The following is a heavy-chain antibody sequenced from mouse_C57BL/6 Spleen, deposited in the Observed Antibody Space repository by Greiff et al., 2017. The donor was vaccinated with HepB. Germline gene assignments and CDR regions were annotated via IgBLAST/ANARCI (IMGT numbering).Heavy chain of an antibody. CDR3: ARGNDGYSRAWFAC. Sequence: QVQLQQPGAELVKPGASVKLSCKASGYTFTSYWMHWVKQRPGQGLEWIGMIHPNSGSTNYNEKFKSKATLTVDKSSSTAYMQLSSLTSEDSAVYYCARGNDGYSRAWFACWGQGTLVTVSA. CDR2: IHPNSGST. J-gene: IGHJ3*01. V-gene: IGHV1-64*01. CDR1: GYTFTSYW. D-gene: IGHD2-3*01.